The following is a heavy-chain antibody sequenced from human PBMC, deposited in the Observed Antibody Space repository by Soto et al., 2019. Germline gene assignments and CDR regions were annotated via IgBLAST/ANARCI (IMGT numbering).Heavy chain of an antibody. V-gene: IGHV4-39*01. J-gene: IGHJ4*02. CDR2: IYYSGST. D-gene: IGHD1-26*01. CDR1: GGSISSSSYY. Sequence: QLQLQESGPGLVKPSETLSLTCTVSGGSISSSSYYWGWIRQPPGKGLEWIGSIYYSGSTYYNPSLKSRVTISVDTSKNQFSLKLSSVTAADTAVYYCARLMASGSPGYWGQGTLVTVSS. CDR3: ARLMASGSPGY.